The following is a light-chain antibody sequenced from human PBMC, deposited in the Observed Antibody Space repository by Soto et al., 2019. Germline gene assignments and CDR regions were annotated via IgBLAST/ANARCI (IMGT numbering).Light chain of an antibody. CDR2: DAF. Sequence: EIVLTQSPGTLSLSPGERATLSCRASQSVSKNYLAWYQQKPGQAPRLLIYDAFNRATGIPDRFSGSGSGPDFTLTISRLEPEDFAVYYCQQCAHSPLTFGQGTKVEIK. J-gene: IGKJ1*01. CDR1: QSVSKNY. CDR3: QQCAHSPLT. V-gene: IGKV3-20*01.